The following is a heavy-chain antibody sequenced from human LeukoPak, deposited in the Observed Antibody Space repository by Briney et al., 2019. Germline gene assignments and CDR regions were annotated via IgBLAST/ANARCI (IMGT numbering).Heavy chain of an antibody. CDR3: ARHGRPRRYFDY. J-gene: IGHJ4*02. Sequence: SETLSLTCTVSGYSISSGYYWGWIRQPPGKGLEWIGSIYHSGSTYYNPSLKSRVTISVDTSKNQFSLKLSSVTAADAAVYYCARHGRPRRYFDYWGQGTLVTVSS. CDR2: IYHSGST. CDR1: GYSISSGYY. V-gene: IGHV4-38-2*02. D-gene: IGHD5-24*01.